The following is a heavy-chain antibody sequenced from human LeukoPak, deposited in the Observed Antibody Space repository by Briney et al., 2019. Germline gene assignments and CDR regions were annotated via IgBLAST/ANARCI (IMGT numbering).Heavy chain of an antibody. CDR2: IIPILGIA. V-gene: IGHV1-69*04. Sequence: GASVKVSCKASGGSFSDYSISWVRQAPGQGLEWMGRIIPILGIANYAQKFQGRVTITADKSTSTAYMELSSLRSEDTAVYYCARGVWIQLWTSRYYYGMDVWGQGTTVTVSS. CDR1: GGSFSDYS. CDR3: ARGVWIQLWTSRYYYGMDV. D-gene: IGHD5-18*01. J-gene: IGHJ6*02.